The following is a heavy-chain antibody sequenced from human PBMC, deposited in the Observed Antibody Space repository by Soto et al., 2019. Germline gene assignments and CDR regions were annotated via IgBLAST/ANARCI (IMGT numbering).Heavy chain of an antibody. D-gene: IGHD3-3*01. J-gene: IGHJ4*02. CDR1: GFSLSTSGVG. V-gene: IGHV2-5*02. CDR2: IYWDDDK. CDR3: AHTIYTIFGDGYFDY. Sequence: SGPTLVNPTQTLTLTCTFSGFSLSTSGVGVGWIRQPPGKALEWLALIYWDDDKRYSPSLKSRLTITKDTSKNQVVLTMTNMDPVDTATYYCAHTIYTIFGDGYFDYWGQGTLATVSS.